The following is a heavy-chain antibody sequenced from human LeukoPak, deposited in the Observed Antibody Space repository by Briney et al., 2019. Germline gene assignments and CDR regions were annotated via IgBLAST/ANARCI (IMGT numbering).Heavy chain of an antibody. CDR2: ISSSGSTI. Sequence: PGGSLRLSCAASGFTFSSYSMNWVRQAPGKGLVWVSYISSSGSTIYYGDFVKGRFTISRDNPKNSLVLQMTGLRAEDTAVYFCARESGTYSYGAFDIWGQGTMVTVSS. CDR1: GFTFSSYS. J-gene: IGHJ3*02. CDR3: ARESGTYSYGAFDI. V-gene: IGHV3-48*04. D-gene: IGHD1-26*01.